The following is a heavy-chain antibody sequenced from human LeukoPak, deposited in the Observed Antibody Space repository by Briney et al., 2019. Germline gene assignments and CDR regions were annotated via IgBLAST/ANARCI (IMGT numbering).Heavy chain of an antibody. CDR2: IYHSGST. CDR1: GGSISSSNW. V-gene: IGHV4-4*02. D-gene: IGHD5-18*01. Sequence: SGTLSLTCAVSGGSISSSNWWSWVRQPPGKGLEWIGEIYHSGSTYYNPSLKSRVTISVDTSKNQFSLKLSSVTAADTAVYYCARGLYNYGHGDYWGQGTLVTVSS. CDR3: ARGLYNYGHGDY. J-gene: IGHJ4*02.